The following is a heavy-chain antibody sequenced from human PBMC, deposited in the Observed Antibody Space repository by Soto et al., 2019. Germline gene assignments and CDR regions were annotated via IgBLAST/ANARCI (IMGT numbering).Heavy chain of an antibody. CDR2: IYYSGST. D-gene: IGHD3-10*01. CDR1: GGSISSGGYY. Sequence: QVQLQESGPGLVKPSQTLSLTCTVSGGSISSGGYYWSWIRQHPGKGLEWIGYIYYSGSTYYNPSLKSRVTISVDTSKNQFSLKLSSVTAADTAVYYCAGGYRFGEFEKNNAFDIWGQGTMVTVSS. V-gene: IGHV4-31*03. J-gene: IGHJ3*02. CDR3: AGGYRFGEFEKNNAFDI.